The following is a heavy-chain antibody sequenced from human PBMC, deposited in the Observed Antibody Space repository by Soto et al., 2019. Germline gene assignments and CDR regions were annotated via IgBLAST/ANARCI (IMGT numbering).Heavy chain of an antibody. CDR1: GGSFSGYY. Sequence: SDTLSLTCAVYGGSFSGYYWSWIRQPPGKGLEWIGEINHKGSTNYNPSLKSRVTISVDTSKNQFSLNLNSVTAADTAVYYCARSGLARSGWLMDENWGQGTPVTVSS. D-gene: IGHD6-19*01. CDR3: ARSGLARSGWLMDEN. V-gene: IGHV4-34*01. CDR2: INHKGST. J-gene: IGHJ4*02.